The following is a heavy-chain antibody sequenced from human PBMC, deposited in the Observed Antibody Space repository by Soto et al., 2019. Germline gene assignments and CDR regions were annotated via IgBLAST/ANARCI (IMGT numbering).Heavy chain of an antibody. CDR2: IYYSGSS. J-gene: IGHJ6*03. CDR3: ARVEGATGTNLLRGHYYMDV. D-gene: IGHD1-1*01. Sequence: QLQLQESGPGLVKPSETLSLTCTVSGGSISSSSYYWGWIRQPPGKGLELIGSIYYSGSSYYNPSLKSRVTISVDTSKNQFSLKLSSVTAADTAVYYCARVEGATGTNLLRGHYYMDVWGKGTTVTVSS. V-gene: IGHV4-39*01. CDR1: GGSISSSSYY.